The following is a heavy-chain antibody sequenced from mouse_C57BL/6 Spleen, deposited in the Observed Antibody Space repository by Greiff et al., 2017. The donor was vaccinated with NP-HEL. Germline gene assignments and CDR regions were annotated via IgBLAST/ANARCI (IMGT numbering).Heavy chain of an antibody. Sequence: QVQLQQPGAELVKPGASVKLSCKASGYTFTSYWMHWVKQRPGQGLEWIGMIHPNSGSTNYNEKFKSKATLTVDKSSSTAYMQLSSLTSEDSAVYYCARSRGYYGSSYVDYAMGYWGQGTSVTVAS. J-gene: IGHJ4*01. CDR2: IHPNSGST. CDR1: GYTFTSYW. CDR3: ARSRGYYGSSYVDYAMGY. V-gene: IGHV1-64*01. D-gene: IGHD1-1*01.